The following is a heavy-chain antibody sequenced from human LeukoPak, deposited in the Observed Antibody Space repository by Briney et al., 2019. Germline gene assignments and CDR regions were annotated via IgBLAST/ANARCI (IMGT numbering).Heavy chain of an antibody. CDR1: GFILSNYW. D-gene: IGHD4-11*01. J-gene: IGHJ4*02. CDR3: AKVGLTVTTILDYFDY. Sequence: GGSLRLSCAASGFILSNYWTGWVRRAPGKGLEWVAVISYDGSNNYYADSVKGRFTISRDNSKNTLFLQMNSLRAEDTAVYYCAKVGLTVTTILDYFDYWGQGTLVTVSS. CDR2: ISYDGSNN. V-gene: IGHV3-30*18.